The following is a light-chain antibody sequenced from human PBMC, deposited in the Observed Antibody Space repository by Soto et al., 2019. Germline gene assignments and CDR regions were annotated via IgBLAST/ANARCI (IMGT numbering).Light chain of an antibody. V-gene: IGKV3-20*01. Sequence: EIVLTQSPVTLSLSAGERATLSGMASQTVTTDLAWYQQKPGQAPRLLIYNASNRTTGIPDRFSGSGSGTDFTLTINRLEPADFAVYFCQQYSSSQGWTFGQGTRWIS. CDR1: QTVTTD. CDR3: QQYSSSQGWT. CDR2: NAS. J-gene: IGKJ1*01.